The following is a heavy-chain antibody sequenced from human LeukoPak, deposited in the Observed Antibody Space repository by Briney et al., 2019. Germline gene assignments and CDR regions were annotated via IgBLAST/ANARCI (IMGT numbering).Heavy chain of an antibody. Sequence: GGSLRLSCSASGFTFSSNAMHWVRQAPGKGLGFVSAITSNGGSTYYADSVKGRFTISRDNSKNTLYLQVSSLRAEDTAVYYCATEIRYYYDSSGLAWGQGTMVTVSS. CDR2: ITSNGGST. J-gene: IGHJ3*01. CDR1: GFTFSSNA. CDR3: ATEIRYYYDSSGLA. D-gene: IGHD3-22*01. V-gene: IGHV3-64D*06.